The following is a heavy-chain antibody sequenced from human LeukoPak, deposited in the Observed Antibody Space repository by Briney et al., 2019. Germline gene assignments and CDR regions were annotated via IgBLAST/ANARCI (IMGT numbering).Heavy chain of an antibody. CDR3: ASRHGGGVDYYYYMDV. V-gene: IGHV4-59*01. CDR1: GGSLSSYY. D-gene: IGHD3-16*01. CDR2: IYYSGST. J-gene: IGHJ6*03. Sequence: SETLSLTRTVSGGSLSSYYWSWIRQPPGKGLEWIGYIYYSGSTNYNPSPKSRVTISVDTSKNQFSLKLSSVTAADTAVYYCASRHGGGVDYYYYMDVWGKGTTVTVSS.